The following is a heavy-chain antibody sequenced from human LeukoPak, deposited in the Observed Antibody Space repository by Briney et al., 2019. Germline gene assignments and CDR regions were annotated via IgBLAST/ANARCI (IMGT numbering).Heavy chain of an antibody. CDR1: GYTFTSFG. D-gene: IGHD3-22*01. CDR3: ARDLSSSYYYVFDY. CDR2: ISAYNGNT. Sequence: ASVKVSCKASGYTFTSFGISWVRPAPGQGLEWMGWISAYNGNTIYAQMLQGRVTMTTDTSTSTAYMELRSLRSDDTAVYYCARDLSSSYYYVFDYWGQGTLVTVSS. J-gene: IGHJ4*02. V-gene: IGHV1-18*01.